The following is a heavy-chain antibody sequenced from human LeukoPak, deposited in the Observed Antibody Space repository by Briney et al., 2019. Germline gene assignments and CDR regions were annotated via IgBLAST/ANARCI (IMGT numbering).Heavy chain of an antibody. D-gene: IGHD6-19*01. Sequence: PGGSLRLSCAASGFTFSSYSMNWVRQAPGKGLEWVSSISSSSSYIYYADSVKGRFTISRDNAKNSLYLQMNSLRAEGTAVYYCARDGYSSGWNWFDPWGQGTLVTVSS. V-gene: IGHV3-21*01. CDR3: ARDGYSSGWNWFDP. CDR1: GFTFSSYS. J-gene: IGHJ5*02. CDR2: ISSSSSYI.